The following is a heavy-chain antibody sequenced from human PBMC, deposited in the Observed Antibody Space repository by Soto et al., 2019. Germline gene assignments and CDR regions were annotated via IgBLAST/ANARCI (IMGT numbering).Heavy chain of an antibody. Sequence: QVQLQESGPGLVKPSQTLSLTCTVSGGSISSGGYYWSWIRQHPGKGLEWIGYIYYSGSTYYNPSLKGRFTISVDTSKNQFSLKLSSVTAADTAVYYCARSPEATVTAFDYWGQGTLVTVSS. V-gene: IGHV4-31*03. D-gene: IGHD4-17*01. CDR3: ARSPEATVTAFDY. J-gene: IGHJ4*02. CDR1: GGSISSGGYY. CDR2: IYYSGST.